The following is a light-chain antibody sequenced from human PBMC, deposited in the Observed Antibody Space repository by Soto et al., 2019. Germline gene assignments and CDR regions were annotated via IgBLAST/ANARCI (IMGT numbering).Light chain of an antibody. J-gene: IGLJ3*02. CDR1: SNDIGAYDY. CDR3: SSYASPPLRV. CDR2: DVN. V-gene: IGLV2-14*01. Sequence: QSALTQPASVTGSPGQSITISFTGTSNDIGAYDYVSWYQQHPGKAPKLIIYDVNNRPSGVSNRFSGSKSGNTASLAISGLQAEDEADYYCSSYASPPLRVFGGGTKLTVL.